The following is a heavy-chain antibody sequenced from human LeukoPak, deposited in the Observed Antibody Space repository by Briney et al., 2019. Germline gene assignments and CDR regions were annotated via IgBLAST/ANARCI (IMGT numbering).Heavy chain of an antibody. Sequence: PSETLSLTCAVYGGSFSGYYWSWIRQPPGKGLEWIGYIYYSGSTNYNPSLKSRVTISVDTSKNQFSLKLSSVTAADTAVYYCASESLDPGYSDYWGQGTLVTVSS. V-gene: IGHV4-59*01. J-gene: IGHJ4*02. CDR2: IYYSGST. CDR3: ASESLDPGYSDY. D-gene: IGHD5-18*01. CDR1: GGSFSGYY.